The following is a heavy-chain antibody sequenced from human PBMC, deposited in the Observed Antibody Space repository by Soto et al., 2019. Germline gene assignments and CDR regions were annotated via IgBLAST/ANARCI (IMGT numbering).Heavy chain of an antibody. CDR3: AKDQTPTYYYDSSGYYD. CDR1: GFTFSSYG. D-gene: IGHD3-22*01. J-gene: IGHJ4*02. Sequence: QVQLVESGGGVVQPGRSLRLSCAASGFTFSSYGMHWVRQAPGKGREWVAVISYDGSNKYYADSVKGRFTISRDNSKNTLYLQMNSLRAEDTAVYYCAKDQTPTYYYDSSGYYDWGQGTLVTVSS. CDR2: ISYDGSNK. V-gene: IGHV3-30*18.